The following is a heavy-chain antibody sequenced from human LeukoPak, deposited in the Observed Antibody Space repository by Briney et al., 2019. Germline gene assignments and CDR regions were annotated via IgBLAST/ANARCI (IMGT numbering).Heavy chain of an antibody. CDR1: GGTFSSYA. D-gene: IGHD3-10*01. CDR3: ARDPQWYGVHFDY. J-gene: IGHJ4*02. Sequence: SVKVSCKASGGTFSSYAISWVRQAPGQGLEWMGGIIPIFGTANYAQKFQGRVTITADEPTSTAYMELSSLRSEDTAVYYCARDPQWYGVHFDYWGQGTLVTVSS. V-gene: IGHV1-69*01. CDR2: IIPIFGTA.